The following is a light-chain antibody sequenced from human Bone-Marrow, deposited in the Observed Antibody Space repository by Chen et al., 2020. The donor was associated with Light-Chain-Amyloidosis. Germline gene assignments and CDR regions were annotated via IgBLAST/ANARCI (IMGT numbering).Light chain of an antibody. V-gene: IGLV3-25*03. CDR1: DLPTKY. J-gene: IGLJ2*01. CDR2: RDT. CDR3: QSADSSGTYEVI. Sequence: SYELTQPPSVSVSPGQTARITCSGDDLPTKYAYWYQQKPGQAPVLVVYRDTERPSGISERFSGSISGTTATLTISGVRAEDEAYYHCQSADSSGTYEVIFGGGTKLTVL.